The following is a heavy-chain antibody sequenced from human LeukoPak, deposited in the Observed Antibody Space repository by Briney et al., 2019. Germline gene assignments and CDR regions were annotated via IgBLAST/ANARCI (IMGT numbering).Heavy chain of an antibody. D-gene: IGHD3-10*01. J-gene: IGHJ4*02. CDR1: GGSISTYF. V-gene: IGHV4-59*12. CDR2: IYYTGST. Sequence: PSETLSLTCTVSGGSISTYFWSWIRQPPGKGLEWMGHIYYTGSTNYNPSLKSRVTISVDKSKNQFSLKLSSVTAADTAVYYCTREPRDSYGSANYGFDYWGRGTLVTVSS. CDR3: TREPRDSYGSANYGFDY.